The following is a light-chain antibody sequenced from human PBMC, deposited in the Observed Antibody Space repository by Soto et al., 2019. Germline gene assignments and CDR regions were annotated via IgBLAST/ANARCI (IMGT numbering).Light chain of an antibody. CDR3: QQYYSTPPYT. CDR2: WAS. J-gene: IGKJ2*01. V-gene: IGKV4-1*01. CDR1: QNILYSSNNKNY. Sequence: DIVMTQSPDSLAVSLGERATINCKSSQNILYSSNNKNYLAWYRQKPGQPPKLLIYWASVRESGVPDRISGSGSGTDFTLPISSLQAEDVAVYYCQQYYSTPPYTFGQGTKLEIK.